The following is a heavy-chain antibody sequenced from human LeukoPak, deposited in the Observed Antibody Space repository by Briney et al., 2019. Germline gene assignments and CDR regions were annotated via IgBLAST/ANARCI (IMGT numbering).Heavy chain of an antibody. J-gene: IGHJ3*01. CDR3: ARDIELSA. D-gene: IGHD3-16*02. CDR1: GFTFSSYS. Sequence: GGSLRLSCAASGFTFSSYSMSWVRQAPGKGLEWVSLISFSGANTYYADSVKGRFTVSRDNSKDTLYLQMNSLRAEDTAIYYCARDIELSAWGLGTMVTVSS. CDR2: ISFSGANT. V-gene: IGHV3-23*01.